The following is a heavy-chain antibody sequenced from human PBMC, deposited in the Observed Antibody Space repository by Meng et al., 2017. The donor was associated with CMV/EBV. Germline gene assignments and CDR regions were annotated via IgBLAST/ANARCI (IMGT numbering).Heavy chain of an antibody. Sequence: ASVKVSCKASGYIFISTSVISWVRQAPGQGLEWVGWISTDESDAKIADTFQGRVTLTTATTTPTVYMELRGLRSDDTAVYYCARSDSSSTNYYYYGMDVWGQGTTVTVSS. CDR3: ARSDSSSTNYYYYGMDV. J-gene: IGHJ6*02. V-gene: IGHV1-18*01. CDR2: ISTDESDA. CDR1: GYIFISTSV. D-gene: IGHD6-6*01.